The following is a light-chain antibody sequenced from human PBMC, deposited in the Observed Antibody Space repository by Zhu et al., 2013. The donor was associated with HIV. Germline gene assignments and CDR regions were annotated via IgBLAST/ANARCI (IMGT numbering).Light chain of an antibody. CDR1: QDISNN. CDR3: QQFSDYPWT. J-gene: IGKJ1*01. CDR2: GVS. Sequence: AVQLTQSPSSLSSSVGDRVSITCRASQDISNNLAWYQHKPGKPPKLLMYGVSNLERGVPSRFSGSGSGTDFTLTVSGLQPEDFATYYCQQFSDYPWTFGLGTKVEVK. V-gene: IGKV1D-13*01.